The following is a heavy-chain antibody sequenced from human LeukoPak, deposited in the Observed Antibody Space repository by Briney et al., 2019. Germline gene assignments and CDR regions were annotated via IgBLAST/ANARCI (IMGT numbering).Heavy chain of an antibody. Sequence: ASVKVSCMASGYTFTSYGISWVRQAPGQGGEWMGWISAYNGNTNYAQTLQGRVTMTTDTSTSTAYMELRSWKSNATVFYYLARLSAVIFSAFDIWGQGTMVTVSS. CDR3: ARLSAVIFSAFDI. CDR1: GYTFTSYG. D-gene: IGHD2-2*02. J-gene: IGHJ3*02. CDR2: ISAYNGNT. V-gene: IGHV1-18*01.